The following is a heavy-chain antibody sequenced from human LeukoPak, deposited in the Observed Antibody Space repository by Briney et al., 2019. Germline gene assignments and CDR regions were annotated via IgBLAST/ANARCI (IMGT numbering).Heavy chain of an antibody. J-gene: IGHJ6*02. CDR1: GFXFSSYE. CDR3: ARSVVVGANYYYYGMDV. V-gene: IGHV3-48*03. CDR2: ISSSGSTI. Sequence: GGSLRLSCAASGFXFSSYEMNWVRQAPGKGLEWVSYISSSGSTIYYADSVKGRFTISRDNAKNSLYLQMNSLRAEDTAVYYCARSVVVGANYYYYGMDVWGQGTTVTVSS. D-gene: IGHD1-26*01.